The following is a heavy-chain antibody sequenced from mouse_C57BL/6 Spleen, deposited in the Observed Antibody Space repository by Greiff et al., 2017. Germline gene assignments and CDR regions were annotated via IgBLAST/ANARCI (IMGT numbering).Heavy chain of an antibody. CDR2: IDPSDSDT. CDR1: GYTFTSYW. V-gene: IGHV1-52*01. J-gene: IGHJ3*01. D-gene: IGHD2-3*01. Sequence: QVQLQQPGAELVRPGSSVKLSCKASGYTFTSYWMHWVKQRPIQGLEWIGNIDPSDSDTHYNQKFKDKATLTVDKSSSTAYMQLSSLTSEDSAVYYCAREDDLAWFAYWGQGTLVTVSA. CDR3: AREDDLAWFAY.